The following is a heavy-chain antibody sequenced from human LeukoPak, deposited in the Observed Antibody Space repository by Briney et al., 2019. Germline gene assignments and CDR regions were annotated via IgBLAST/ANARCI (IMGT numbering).Heavy chain of an antibody. CDR3: ATERLGSRTLDS. V-gene: IGHV3-66*01. Sequence: GGSLRLSCAASGFIVSGNHMNWVRLAPGKGLEWVSIVYSVGATYYEDSVKGRFTISRDDSMNIVYIQMNNLRSEDTAVYFCATERLGSRTLDSWGQGTLVTVSS. CDR1: GFIVSGNH. D-gene: IGHD3-9*01. J-gene: IGHJ4*02. CDR2: VYSVGAT.